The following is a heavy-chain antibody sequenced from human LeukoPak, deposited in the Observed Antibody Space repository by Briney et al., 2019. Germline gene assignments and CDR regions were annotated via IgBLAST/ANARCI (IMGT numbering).Heavy chain of an antibody. J-gene: IGHJ4*02. CDR2: IYSGGST. Sequence: SGGSLRLSCAASGFTFSSNYMSWVRQAPGKGLEWVSVIYSGGSTYYADSVKGRFTISRDDSKNTLYLQMNSLRAEDTAVYYCARDGGSGSYYNDYWGQGTLVTVSS. CDR3: ARDGGSGSYYNDY. CDR1: GFTFSSNY. V-gene: IGHV3-53*01. D-gene: IGHD3-10*01.